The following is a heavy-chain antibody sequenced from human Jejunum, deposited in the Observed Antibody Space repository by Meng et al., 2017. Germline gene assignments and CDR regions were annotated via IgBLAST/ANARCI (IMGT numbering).Heavy chain of an antibody. V-gene: IGHV4-4*02. CDR3: ARDLLDPNIAATGWFDP. CDR2: ISHTGRI. J-gene: IGHJ5*02. Sequence: QVHLQAAGPGLVKPSGTLSLPGAVSVGSISNNNGWSWVRQPPGKGLEWIGEISHTGRINYNPSLKSRVTMSLDKSKNQFSLDLTSVTGADTAVYYCARDLLDPNIAATGWFDPWGQGTLVTASS. CDR1: VGSISNNNG. D-gene: IGHD2/OR15-2a*01.